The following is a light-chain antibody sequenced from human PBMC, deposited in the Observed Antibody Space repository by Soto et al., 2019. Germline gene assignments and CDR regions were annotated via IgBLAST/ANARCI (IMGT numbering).Light chain of an antibody. CDR3: QSCDSSLSAAGV. CDR2: GNN. J-gene: IGLJ3*02. CDR1: SSNIGAGYD. V-gene: IGLV1-40*01. Sequence: QSVLTQPPSVSGAPGQRVSISCTGSSSNIGAGYDVHGYQQLPGTAPKLLIYGNNNRPSGVPDRFSGSKSGTSASLAITGLQAEDEDDYYCQSCDSSLSAAGVFGGGTQLTVL.